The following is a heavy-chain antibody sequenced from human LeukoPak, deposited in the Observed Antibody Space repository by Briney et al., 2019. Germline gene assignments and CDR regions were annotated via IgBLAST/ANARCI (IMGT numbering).Heavy chain of an antibody. CDR3: ARVPPGYCSSTSCYTYAFDI. CDR2: IYYSGST. V-gene: IGHV4-59*01. CDR1: GGSISSYY. J-gene: IGHJ3*02. Sequence: SETLSLTCTVSGGSISSYYWSWIRQPPGKGREGIGYIYYSGSTNYNPSLKSRVTISVDTSKNQFSLKLSSVTAADTAVYYCARVPPGYCSSTSCYTYAFDIWGQGTMVTASS. D-gene: IGHD2-2*02.